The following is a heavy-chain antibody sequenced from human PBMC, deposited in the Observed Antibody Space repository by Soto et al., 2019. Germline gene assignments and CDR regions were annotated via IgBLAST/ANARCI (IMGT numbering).Heavy chain of an antibody. V-gene: IGHV1-3*01. D-gene: IGHD3-22*01. Sequence: QVQLVQSGAEVKKPGASVKVSCRASAYMFTRYAVHWVRQAPGQGLEWMGWINAGNGNTKYSQKFQGRVSFTRDTSATTAYMEVSSMRSEDTAVYYCASSYYENSGSGWYYYGMDVWGQGTTVIVSS. J-gene: IGHJ6*02. CDR3: ASSYYENSGSGWYYYGMDV. CDR1: AYMFTRYA. CDR2: INAGNGNT.